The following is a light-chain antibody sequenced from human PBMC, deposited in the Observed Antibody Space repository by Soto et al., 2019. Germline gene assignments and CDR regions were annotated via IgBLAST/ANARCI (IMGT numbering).Light chain of an antibody. Sequence: EIVLTQSPGTLSLSPGERPTLSCRASQTVNSSYLAWYQRKPGQAPRLLIYHASSRANGIPDRFSGSGSWADFTLTISRLEPEDFAVYYCQQYGSSPPFTFGQGTKVDIK. CDR3: QQYGSSPPFT. V-gene: IGKV3-20*01. J-gene: IGKJ1*01. CDR2: HAS. CDR1: QTVNSSY.